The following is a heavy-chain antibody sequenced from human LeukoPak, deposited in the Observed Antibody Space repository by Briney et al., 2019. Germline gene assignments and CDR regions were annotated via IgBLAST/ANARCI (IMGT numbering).Heavy chain of an antibody. CDR2: IYYSGST. J-gene: IGHJ4*02. Sequence: SETLSLACTVSGGSISGYYWNWIRQPPGKGLEWIGNIYYSGSTNYNPSLKSRVTISVATSKNQFSLKLSSVTAADTAVYYCARDEYSSGRNGGYFDYWGQGALVTVSS. D-gene: IGHD2-15*01. CDR1: GGSISGYY. CDR3: ARDEYSSGRNGGYFDY. V-gene: IGHV4-59*01.